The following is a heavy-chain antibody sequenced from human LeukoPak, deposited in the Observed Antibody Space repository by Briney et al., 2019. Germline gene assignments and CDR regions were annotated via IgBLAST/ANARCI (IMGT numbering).Heavy chain of an antibody. CDR2: ISSSGSTI. V-gene: IGHV3-11*04. CDR3: ARVYMVWGIQLDY. CDR1: GFTVSSNY. Sequence: PGGSLRLSCAASGFTVSSNYMSWVRQAPGKGLEWVSHISSSGSTIYYADSVKGRFTISRDNAKNSLYLQMNSLRAEDTAVYYCARVYMVWGIQLDYWGQGTLVTVSS. D-gene: IGHD3-10*01. J-gene: IGHJ4*02.